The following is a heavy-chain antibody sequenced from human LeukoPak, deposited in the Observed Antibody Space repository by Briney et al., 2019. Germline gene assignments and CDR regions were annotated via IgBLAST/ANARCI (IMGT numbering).Heavy chain of an antibody. CDR3: AKGYGTSSDFYFDS. J-gene: IGHJ4*02. CDR2: ISSNGGST. V-gene: IGHV3-64*04. CDR1: GFTFSSYA. D-gene: IGHD6-6*01. Sequence: GGSLRLSCSASGFTFSSYAMHWVRQAPGKGLEYVSVISSNGGSTYYADSVKGRFTISRDNSKNTLYLLMNSLRAEDTAIYYCAKGYGTSSDFYFDSWGQGTLVTVSS.